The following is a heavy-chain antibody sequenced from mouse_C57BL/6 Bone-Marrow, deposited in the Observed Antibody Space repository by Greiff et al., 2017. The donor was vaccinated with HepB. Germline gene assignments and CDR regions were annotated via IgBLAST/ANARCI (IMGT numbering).Heavy chain of an antibody. D-gene: IGHD1-1*01. CDR2: ISDGGSYT. CDR3: ASGYYCSSYSFDY. J-gene: IGHJ2*01. Sequence: EVKLVESGGGLVKPGGSLKLSCAASGFTFSSYAMSWVRQTPEKRLEWVATISDGGSYTYYPDNVKGRFTISRDNAKNNLYLQMSHLKSEETAMFYCASGYYCSSYSFDYWGQGTTLTVSS. V-gene: IGHV5-4*03. CDR1: GFTFSSYA.